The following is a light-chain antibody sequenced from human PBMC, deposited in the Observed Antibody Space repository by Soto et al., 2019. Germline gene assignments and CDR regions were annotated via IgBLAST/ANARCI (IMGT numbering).Light chain of an antibody. V-gene: IGKV1-5*01. CDR3: QQRSNWPPIT. Sequence: DIEMTQSPSTISASVGDRVTITCLVSQSINSWLAWYQQRSGKAPKLLIYDASSLESGVPSRFSGSGSGTDFTLTIDNLEPEDFAIYYCQQRSNWPPITFGQGTRLEIK. CDR1: QSINSW. J-gene: IGKJ5*01. CDR2: DAS.